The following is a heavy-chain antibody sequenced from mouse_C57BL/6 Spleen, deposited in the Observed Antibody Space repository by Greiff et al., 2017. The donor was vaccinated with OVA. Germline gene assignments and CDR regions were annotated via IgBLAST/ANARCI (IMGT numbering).Heavy chain of an antibody. V-gene: IGHV1-26*01. Sequence: EVQLQQSGPELVKPGASVKISCKASGYTFTDYYMNWVKQSHGKSLEWIGDINPNNGGTSYNQKFKGKATLTVDKSSSTAYLALRSLTSEDSAVYYGARCPAEDSNRWYFDVWGTGTPVTVSS. CDR2: INPNNGGT. D-gene: IGHD2-5*01. CDR3: ARCPAEDSNRWYFDV. CDR1: GYTFTDYY. J-gene: IGHJ1*03.